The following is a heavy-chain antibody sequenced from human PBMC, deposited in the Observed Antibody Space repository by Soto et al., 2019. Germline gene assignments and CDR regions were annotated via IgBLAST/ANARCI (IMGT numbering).Heavy chain of an antibody. V-gene: IGHV1-18*04. Sequence: QVQLVQSGAEVKKHGASVKVSCKASGYTFSSNGVSWVRQAPGQGLEWMGWISTFNGNAHYAQKFQGRVTMTTDTSTNTAYMELTSLSSDDTAVYYCARLHGYSSGWYDYWGQGTLVTVSS. D-gene: IGHD6-19*01. J-gene: IGHJ4*02. CDR3: ARLHGYSSGWYDY. CDR1: GYTFSSNG. CDR2: ISTFNGNA.